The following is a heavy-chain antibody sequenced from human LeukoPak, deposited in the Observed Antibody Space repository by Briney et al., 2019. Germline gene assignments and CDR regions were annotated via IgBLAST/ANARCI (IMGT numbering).Heavy chain of an antibody. V-gene: IGHV4-39*07. Sequence: SETLSLTCTVSGGSISSSSYYWGWIRQPPGKGLEWIGSIYYSGSTYYNPSLKSRVTISVDTSKNQFSLKLSSVTAADTAVYYCARAGEDGDQPLDYWGQGTLVTVSS. CDR1: GGSISSSSYY. D-gene: IGHD4-17*01. CDR3: ARAGEDGDQPLDY. CDR2: IYYSGST. J-gene: IGHJ4*02.